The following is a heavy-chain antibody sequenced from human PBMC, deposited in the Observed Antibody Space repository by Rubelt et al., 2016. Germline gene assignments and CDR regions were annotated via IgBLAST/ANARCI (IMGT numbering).Heavy chain of an antibody. V-gene: IGHV4-34*01. CDR3: ARDSRGYDFWGS. J-gene: IGHJ4*02. CDR1: GGSFSGYY. D-gene: IGHD3-3*01. CDR2: INPRGGT. Sequence: GGSFSGYYGSWVRQPPGKGLEWVGEINPRGGTDYTPSLKSRVFISVDSSKNQFFLRLSSVTAADTAVYYCARDSRGYDFWGSWGQGTLVTVSS.